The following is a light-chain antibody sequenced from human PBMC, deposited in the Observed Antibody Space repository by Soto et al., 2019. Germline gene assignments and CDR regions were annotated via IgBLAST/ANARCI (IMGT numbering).Light chain of an antibody. V-gene: IGKV3-15*01. Sequence: EIVMTQSPATLSVSPGERATLSCSASESVSSSSLAWYQQKPGQAPRLLIYGASTRATGIPARFSGSGSGTEFTLTISSLQSEDFAVYYCQQYNNWPRTFGQGTKVDIK. CDR3: QQYNNWPRT. CDR2: GAS. CDR1: ESVSSS. J-gene: IGKJ1*01.